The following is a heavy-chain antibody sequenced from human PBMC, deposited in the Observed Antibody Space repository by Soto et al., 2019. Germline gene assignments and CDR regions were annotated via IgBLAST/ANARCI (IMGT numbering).Heavy chain of an antibody. CDR3: ARDRHGDYYAP. CDR2: IIPILGIA. J-gene: IGHJ5*02. V-gene: IGHV1-69*08. CDR1: GGTFSSYT. D-gene: IGHD3-10*01. Sequence: QVQLVQSGAEVKKPGSSVKVSCKASGGTFSSYTISWVRQAPGQGLEWMGRIIPILGIANCAQKFQGRVTITADKSTSTAYMELSSLRSEDTAVYYCARDRHGDYYAPWGQGTLVTVSS.